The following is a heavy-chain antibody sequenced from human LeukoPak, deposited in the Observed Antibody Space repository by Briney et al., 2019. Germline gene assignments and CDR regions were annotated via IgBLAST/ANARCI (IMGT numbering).Heavy chain of an antibody. CDR2: MNPNSGNT. Sequence: ASVKVSCKASGYTFTSYDINWVRQATGQGLEWMGWMNPNSGNTGYAQKFQGRVTMTRNTSISTAYMELSSLRSKDTAVYYCARVGFKVTIFGVVIQSRNWFDPWGQGTLVTVSS. J-gene: IGHJ5*02. D-gene: IGHD3-3*01. CDR1: GYTFTSYD. CDR3: ARVGFKVTIFGVVIQSRNWFDP. V-gene: IGHV1-8*01.